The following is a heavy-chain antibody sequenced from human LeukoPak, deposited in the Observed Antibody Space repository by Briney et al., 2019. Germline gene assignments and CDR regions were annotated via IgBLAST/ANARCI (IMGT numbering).Heavy chain of an antibody. J-gene: IGHJ6*02. CDR3: TRDIVATIIDYYYGMDV. V-gene: IGHV3-15*01. CDR1: GFTFSNAW. CDR2: IKSKTDGGTT. D-gene: IGHD5-12*01. Sequence: GGSLRLSCAASGFTFSNAWMSWVRQAPGKGLEWVGRIKSKTDGGTTDYAAPVKGRFTISRDDSKNTLYLQMNSLKTEDTAVYYCTRDIVATIIDYYYGMDVWGLGTTVTVSS.